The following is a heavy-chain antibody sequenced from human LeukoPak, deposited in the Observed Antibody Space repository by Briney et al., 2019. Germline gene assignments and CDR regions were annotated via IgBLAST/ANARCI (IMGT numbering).Heavy chain of an antibody. CDR3: ARDASDSGYDNYFDY. CDR1: GGSVSDYY. J-gene: IGHJ4*02. V-gene: IGHV4-59*02. CDR2: IYYSGST. Sequence: SETLSLTCTVSGGSVSDYYWSWIRQPPGKGLEWIGYIYYSGSTNYNPSLKSRVTISVDTSKNQFSLKLSSVTAADTAVYYCARDASDSGYDNYFDYWGQGTLVTVSS. D-gene: IGHD5-12*01.